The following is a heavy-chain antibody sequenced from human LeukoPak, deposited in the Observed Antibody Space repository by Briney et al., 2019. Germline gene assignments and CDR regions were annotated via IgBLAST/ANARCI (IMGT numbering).Heavy chain of an antibody. J-gene: IGHJ4*02. CDR1: GGSISSYY. CDR3: ARDRGFLDY. Sequence: SETLSLTCTVSGGSISSYYWSWIRQPPGKGLEWIGYIYYSGSTNYNPSLKSRVTISVDTSKNQFSLKLSSVTAADTAVYYCARDRGFLDYWGQGTLVTVSS. CDR2: IYYSGST. V-gene: IGHV4-59*01.